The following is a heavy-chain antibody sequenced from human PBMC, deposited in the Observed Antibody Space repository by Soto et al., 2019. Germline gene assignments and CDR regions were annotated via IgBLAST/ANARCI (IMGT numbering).Heavy chain of an antibody. Sequence: PSETLSLTCTVSGGSISSYYWSWIRQPPGKGLEWIGYIYYSGSTNYNPSLKSRVTISVDTSKNQFSLKLSSVTAADTAVYYCARLAMITKTMASDISCQATMLTLSS. D-gene: IGHD3-16*01. CDR1: GGSISSYY. J-gene: IGHJ3*02. CDR2: IYYSGST. CDR3: ARLAMITKTMASDI. V-gene: IGHV4-59*08.